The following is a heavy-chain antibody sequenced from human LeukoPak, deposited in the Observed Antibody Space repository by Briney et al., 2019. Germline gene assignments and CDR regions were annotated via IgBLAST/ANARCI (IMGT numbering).Heavy chain of an antibody. D-gene: IGHD6-19*01. J-gene: IGHJ4*02. CDR3: ARDHSPRIAVAGTVLY. CDR2: IKQDGSEK. CDR1: GFTVSDYY. V-gene: IGHV3-7*01. Sequence: PGGSLRLSCAASGFTVSDYYMSWIRQAPGKGLEWVANIKQDGSEKYYVDSVKGRFTISRDNAKNSLYLQMNSLRAEDTAVYYCARDHSPRIAVAGTVLYWGQGTLVTVSS.